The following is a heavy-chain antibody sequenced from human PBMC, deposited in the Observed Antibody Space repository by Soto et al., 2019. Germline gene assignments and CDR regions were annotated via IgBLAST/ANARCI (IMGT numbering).Heavy chain of an antibody. Sequence: QVQLQESGPGLVKPSQTLSLTCTVSGGSVSSGGYYWSWIRQHPGKGLEWIGYIYHSGNTYLNPSLKTRVTISVDTSKNQFSRKLSSVTAADTAVYYCARVPRNGKNDDYSRYLDYWGQGTLVSVSS. V-gene: IGHV4-31*03. J-gene: IGHJ4*02. D-gene: IGHD4-17*01. CDR3: ARVPRNGKNDDYSRYLDY. CDR2: IYHSGNT. CDR1: GGSVSSGGYY.